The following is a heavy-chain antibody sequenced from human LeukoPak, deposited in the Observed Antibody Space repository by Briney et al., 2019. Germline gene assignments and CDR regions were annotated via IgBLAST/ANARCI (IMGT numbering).Heavy chain of an antibody. CDR1: GYTFTNYG. D-gene: IGHD2-15*01. V-gene: IGHV1-18*01. CDR3: ARGDGYCSGGSCMIFDY. J-gene: IGHJ4*02. CDR2: ISAYTGKT. Sequence: GASVTVSCKASGYTFTNYGITWVRQASGQGIEWMGWISAYTGKTNSAQKLRGRVTMTTDTSTSTGYMELRSLRSDDTAVYYCARGDGYCSGGSCMIFDYWGQGTLVTVSS.